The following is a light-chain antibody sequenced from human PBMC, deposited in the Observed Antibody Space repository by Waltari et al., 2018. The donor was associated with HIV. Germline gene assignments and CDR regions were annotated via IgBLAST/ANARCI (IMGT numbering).Light chain of an antibody. CDR3: SSYGDNNWVL. J-gene: IGLJ2*01. V-gene: IGLV2-8*01. CDR1: SSDIGAYDS. CDR2: EVT. Sequence: QSALTQPPSASGSLGQSVTISCFGSSSDIGAYDSVSWFQQLPQNAPTRLLYEVTKRPSGSPARFSGSRSGNTAFLTVSGLQPNDTAAYFCSSYGDNNWVLFGGGTNLTVL.